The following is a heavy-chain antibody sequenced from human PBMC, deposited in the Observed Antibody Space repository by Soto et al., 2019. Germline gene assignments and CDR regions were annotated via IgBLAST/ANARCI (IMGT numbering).Heavy chain of an antibody. J-gene: IGHJ4*02. CDR3: AKGRLSGYDYSDY. CDR1: GFTFSSYA. Sequence: LRLSCAASGFTFSSYAMSWVRQAPGKGLEWVSAISGSGGGTYCADSVKGRFTISRDNSKNTLYLQMNSLRAEDSAVYYCAKGRLSGYDYSDYWGQGTLVTVSS. D-gene: IGHD5-12*01. CDR2: ISGSGGGT. V-gene: IGHV3-23*01.